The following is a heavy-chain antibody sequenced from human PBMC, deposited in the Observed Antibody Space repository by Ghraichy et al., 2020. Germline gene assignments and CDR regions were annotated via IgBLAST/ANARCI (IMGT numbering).Heavy chain of an antibody. CDR3: ARDSNYHDFWSAYYTPYFDP. D-gene: IGHD3-3*01. CDR2: INSDGSST. V-gene: IGHV3-74*01. CDR1: GFNFSSYW. Sequence: GESLNISCAASGFNFSSYWMHWVRQAPGKGLVWVSRINSDGSSTSYEDSVKGRFTISRDNAKNTMYLEMIRLRAEDTAVYYCARDSNYHDFWSAYYTPYFDPWGQGTLVTVSS. J-gene: IGHJ5*02.